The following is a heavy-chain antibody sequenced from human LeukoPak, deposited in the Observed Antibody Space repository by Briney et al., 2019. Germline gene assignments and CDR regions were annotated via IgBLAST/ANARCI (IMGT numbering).Heavy chain of an antibody. CDR2: IYYSGST. J-gene: IGHJ3*02. V-gene: IGHV4-59*01. Sequence: SETLSLTCTVSGGSISSYYWSWIRQPPGKGLVWIGYIYYSGSTNYNPSLESRVTISVDTSKNQFSLKLSSVTAADTAVYYCARWDGFAATDAFDIWGQGTMVTVSS. CDR1: GGSISSYY. D-gene: IGHD1-26*01. CDR3: ARWDGFAATDAFDI.